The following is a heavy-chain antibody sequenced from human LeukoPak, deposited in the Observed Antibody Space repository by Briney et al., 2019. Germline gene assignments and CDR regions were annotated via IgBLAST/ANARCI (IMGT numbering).Heavy chain of an antibody. D-gene: IGHD3-22*01. V-gene: IGHV4-31*03. CDR2: IYYSGST. CDR3: ARDRLDSSGYYSDYYYGMDV. J-gene: IGHJ6*02. CDR1: GGSISSGGYY. Sequence: SETLSLTCTVSGGSISSGGYYWSWIRQHPGKGLEWIGYIYYSGSTYYNPSLKSRVTISVDTSKNQFSLKLGSVTAADTAVYYCARDRLDSSGYYSDYYYGMDVWGQGTTVTDSS.